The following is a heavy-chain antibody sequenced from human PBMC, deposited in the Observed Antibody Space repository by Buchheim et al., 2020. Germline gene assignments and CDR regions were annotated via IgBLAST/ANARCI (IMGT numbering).Heavy chain of an antibody. V-gene: IGHV4-39*02. CDR2: VFESGTT. D-gene: IGHD3-10*01. CDR1: GGSMTGGSYY. J-gene: IGHJ4*02. CDR3: ARANRDVARTDYYFDS. Sequence: QLQLQESGPGLVKPSETLSLTCTVFGGSMTGGSYYWTWIRQRPGKGLEWIGYVFESGTTYYNPSLKSRVPISRATSKSEFSMRLSSVTAADTAVYYCARANRDVARTDYYFDSWGQGSL.